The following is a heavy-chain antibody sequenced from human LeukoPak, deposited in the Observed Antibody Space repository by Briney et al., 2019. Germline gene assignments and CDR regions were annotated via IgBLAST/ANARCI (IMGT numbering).Heavy chain of an antibody. D-gene: IGHD1-26*01. CDR3: AKVLSGSYYGY. V-gene: IGHV3-23*01. J-gene: IGHJ4*02. CDR2: ISGRGGST. CDR1: GFTFSSYA. Sequence: GGSLRLSCAASGFTFSSYAMSWVRQAPGKGLEWVSAISGRGGSTYYADSVKGRFTISRDNSKNTLYLQMNSLRAEDTAVYYCAKVLSGSYYGYWGQGTLVTVSS.